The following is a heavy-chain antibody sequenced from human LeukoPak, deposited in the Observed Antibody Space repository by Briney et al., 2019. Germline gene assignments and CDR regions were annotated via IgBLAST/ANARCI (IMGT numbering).Heavy chain of an antibody. CDR3: ARGGLFAFDI. CDR2: IYSTGIT. CDR1: GGSINNYY. Sequence: PSETLSLTCTISGGSINNYYWSWIRQSPEKGLELIGYIYSTGITNYNPSLKSRVAISVDTSRNQFSLRLTSVTAADTAIFSCARGGLFAFDIWGQGTTVIVSS. J-gene: IGHJ3*02. V-gene: IGHV4-59*01.